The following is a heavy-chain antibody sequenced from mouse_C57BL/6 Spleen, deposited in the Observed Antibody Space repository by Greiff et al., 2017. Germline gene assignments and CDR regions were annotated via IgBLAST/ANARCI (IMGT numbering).Heavy chain of an antibody. V-gene: IGHV5-17*01. Sequence: EVKLVESGGGLVKPGGSLKLSCAASGFTFSDYGMHWVRQAPEKGLEWVAYISSGSSTIYYADTVKGRFTISRDNAKNPLFLQMTSLRSEDTAMYYCARTGVDDYFDYWGQGTTLTVSS. CDR1: GFTFSDYG. CDR2: ISSGSSTI. D-gene: IGHD2-3*01. CDR3: ARTGVDDYFDY. J-gene: IGHJ2*01.